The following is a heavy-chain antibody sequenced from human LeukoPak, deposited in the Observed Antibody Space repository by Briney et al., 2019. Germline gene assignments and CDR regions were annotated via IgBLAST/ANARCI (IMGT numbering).Heavy chain of an antibody. V-gene: IGHV3-53*01. CDR1: GFSVSNNY. Sequence: TGGSLRLSCAASGFSVSNNYMNWIRQAPGKGLEWVSVINRDGSIYYADSVKGRFTISRDNSKNTVYLQMNSLRAEDTAVYYCARDRGFGGFFDYWGQGTLVTVSS. CDR2: INRDGSI. CDR3: ARDRGFGGFFDY. J-gene: IGHJ4*02. D-gene: IGHD3-10*01.